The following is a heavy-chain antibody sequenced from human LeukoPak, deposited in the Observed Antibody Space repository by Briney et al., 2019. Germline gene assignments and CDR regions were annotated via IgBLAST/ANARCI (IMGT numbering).Heavy chain of an antibody. CDR2: IHFNAST. Sequence: SETLPLTCSVSGDFISSYYWSWLRQPPGKGVEWVTYIHFNASTNYRPSLKSRFTISVDTSKNQFSLRLSSLTAADPAVYYCARVTGYMIEDYFAYCGQGTLVTVPS. CDR1: GDFISSYY. V-gene: IGHV4-59*01. D-gene: IGHD3-22*01. J-gene: IGHJ4*02. CDR3: ARVTGYMIEDYFAY.